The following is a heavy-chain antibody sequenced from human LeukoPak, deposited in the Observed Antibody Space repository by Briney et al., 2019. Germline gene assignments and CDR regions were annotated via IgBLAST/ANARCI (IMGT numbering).Heavy chain of an antibody. CDR2: ISSSGSTI. CDR1: GFTFSSYE. CDR3: AFYGGAFDI. D-gene: IGHD4-23*01. Sequence: PGGSLRLSCAASGFTFSSYEMNWVRQAPGKGLEGVSYISSSGSTIYYADSVKGRFTISRDNAKNSLHLQMNSLRAEDTAVYYCAFYGGAFDIWGQGTMVTVSS. V-gene: IGHV3-48*03. J-gene: IGHJ3*02.